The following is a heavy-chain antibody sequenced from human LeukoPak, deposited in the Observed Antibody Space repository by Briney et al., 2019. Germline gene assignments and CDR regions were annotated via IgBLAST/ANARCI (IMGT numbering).Heavy chain of an antibody. CDR2: ISSSSSYI. V-gene: IGHV3-21*01. Sequence: PGGSLRLSCAASGFTFSSYSMNWVRQAPGKGLEWVSSISSSSSYIYYADSVKGRFTISRDNAKNSLYLQMNSLRAEDTAVYYCARGHSSGWPIDYWGQGTLVTVSS. D-gene: IGHD6-19*01. J-gene: IGHJ4*02. CDR1: GFTFSSYS. CDR3: ARGHSSGWPIDY.